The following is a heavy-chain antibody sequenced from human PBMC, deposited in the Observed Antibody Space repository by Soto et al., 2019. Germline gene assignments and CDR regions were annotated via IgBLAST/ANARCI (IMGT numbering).Heavy chain of an antibody. Sequence: GASVKVSCKASGGTFSSYAISWVRQAPGQGLEWMGGIIPIFGTANYAQKFQGRVTITADESTSTAYMELSSLRSEDTAVYYCASVIAARSFNFDYWGQGTLVTVSS. D-gene: IGHD6-6*01. CDR1: GGTFSSYA. CDR2: IIPIFGTA. CDR3: ASVIAARSFNFDY. J-gene: IGHJ4*02. V-gene: IGHV1-69*13.